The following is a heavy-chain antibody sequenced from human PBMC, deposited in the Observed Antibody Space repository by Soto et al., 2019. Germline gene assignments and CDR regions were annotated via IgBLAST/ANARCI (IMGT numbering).Heavy chain of an antibody. D-gene: IGHD3-10*01. V-gene: IGHV3-30-3*01. CDR2: ISYDGSNK. CDR1: GFTFSSYA. J-gene: IGHJ4*02. CDR3: ARDRPTFSYYYGSESFPDY. Sequence: LRLSCAAAGFTFSSYAMHWVRQAPGKGLEWVAVISYDGSNKYYADSVKGRFTISRDNSKNTLYLQMNSLRAEDTAVYYCARDRPTFSYYYGSESFPDYWGQGTLVTVSS.